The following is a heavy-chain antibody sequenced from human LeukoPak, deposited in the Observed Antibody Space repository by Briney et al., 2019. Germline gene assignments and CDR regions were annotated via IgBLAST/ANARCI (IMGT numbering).Heavy chain of an antibody. Sequence: GGSLRLSCAASGFTFSSYAMSWVRQAPGKGLEWVSDISGSGASTYYADPVKGRFTISRDNSKNTLYLQMNSLRAEDTAVYYCAKGVVVAPDVTPFDYWGQGTLVTVPS. V-gene: IGHV3-23*01. CDR2: ISGSGAST. D-gene: IGHD2-2*01. CDR3: AKGVVVAPDVTPFDY. J-gene: IGHJ4*02. CDR1: GFTFSSYA.